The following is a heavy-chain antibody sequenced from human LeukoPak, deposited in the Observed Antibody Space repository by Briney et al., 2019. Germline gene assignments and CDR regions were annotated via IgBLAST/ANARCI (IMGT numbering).Heavy chain of an antibody. CDR3: AKDGSWTQLWLSNY. CDR2: ISGSGGST. CDR1: GFTFSSYA. Sequence: PGGSLRLSCAASGFTFSSYAMSWVRQAPGKGLEWVSAISGSGGSTYYADSVKGRFTISRDNSKNTLYLQMNSLRAEDTAVYYCAKDGSWTQLWLSNYWGQGTLVTVSS. J-gene: IGHJ4*02. D-gene: IGHD5-18*01. V-gene: IGHV3-23*01.